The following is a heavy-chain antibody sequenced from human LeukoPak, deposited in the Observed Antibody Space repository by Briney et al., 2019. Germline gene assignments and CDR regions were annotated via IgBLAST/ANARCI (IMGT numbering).Heavy chain of an antibody. CDR3: ARVGYDYGDYGDAFDI. CDR1: GFTFSSYE. J-gene: IGHJ3*02. Sequence: GGSLRLSCAASGFTFSSYEMNWVRQAPGKGLEWVSYISSSGSTIYYADSVKGRFTISRDNAKNSLYLQMNSPRAEDTAVYYCARVGYDYGDYGDAFDIWGQGTMVTVSS. CDR2: ISSSGSTI. V-gene: IGHV3-48*03. D-gene: IGHD4-17*01.